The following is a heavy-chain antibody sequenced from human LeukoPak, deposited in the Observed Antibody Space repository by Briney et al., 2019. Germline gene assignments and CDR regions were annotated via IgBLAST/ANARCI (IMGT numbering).Heavy chain of an antibody. V-gene: IGHV4-59*01. CDR2: IYYKGNT. CDR3: ARSYSSGSYYSPFDP. Sequence: SETLSLTCTVSGGSISSFYWSWIRQPPGKGLEWIGYIYYKGNTNYSPSLTRRVTISLDTSKNQFSLKLSSLTAADTAMYYCARSYSSGSYYSPFDPWGQGTLVTVSS. D-gene: IGHD3-10*01. CDR1: GGSISSFY. J-gene: IGHJ5*02.